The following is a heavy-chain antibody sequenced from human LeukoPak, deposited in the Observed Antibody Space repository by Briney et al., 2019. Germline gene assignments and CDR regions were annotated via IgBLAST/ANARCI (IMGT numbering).Heavy chain of an antibody. D-gene: IGHD6-25*01. J-gene: IGHJ4*02. CDR3: ARSSGTGTFSY. CDR2: VYYGRSP. V-gene: IGHV4-39*02. CDR1: GDSISRSTYY. Sequence: SETLSLTCTVSGDSISRSTYYWAWIRQPPGKGLEWIGSVYYGRSPYFNPSLENRATISVDTSKNHFFLKMSSVTAADTAVYYCARSSGTGTFSYWGQGTLVTVSS.